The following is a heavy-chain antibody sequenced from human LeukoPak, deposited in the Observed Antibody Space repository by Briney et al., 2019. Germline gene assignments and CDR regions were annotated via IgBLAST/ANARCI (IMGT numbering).Heavy chain of an antibody. CDR1: GFTFSNYG. CDR3: AKNSGSTAL. J-gene: IGHJ4*02. D-gene: IGHD1-26*01. CDR2: ISYDGSNK. Sequence: GRSLRDFCAASGFTFSNYGMHWVRQAPGKGLEWVSVISYDGSNKYYADSVKGRFTISRDNSKNTLYLQMNSLRAEDTAMYYCAKNSGSTALWGQGTLVTVSS. V-gene: IGHV3-30*18.